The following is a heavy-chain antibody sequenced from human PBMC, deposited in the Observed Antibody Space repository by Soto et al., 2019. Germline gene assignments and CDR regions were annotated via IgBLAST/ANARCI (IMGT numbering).Heavy chain of an antibody. V-gene: IGHV3-23*01. J-gene: IGHJ4*02. CDR3: ARDPWGIFGY. CDR1: GFNFSNYS. CDR2: ISGSGDDT. D-gene: IGHD7-27*01. Sequence: PGGSKILSYAASGFNFSNYSMTLGGQAPGKGLEWVSAISGSGDDTYYVDSVKGRFTVSRDNSKNILYLQMNSLRADDTAAYYCARDPWGIFGYWGQGTLVTGSS.